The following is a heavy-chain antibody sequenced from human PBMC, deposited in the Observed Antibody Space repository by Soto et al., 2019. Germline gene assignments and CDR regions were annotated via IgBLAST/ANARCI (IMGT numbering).Heavy chain of an antibody. CDR1: GYTLTKLS. Sequence: ASVKVSCKASGYTLTKLSIHWVRQAPGQGLEWMGAIDPEEGETIYAQKFQGRVTVTEDTSTDTAYLDLSSLRFDDTAMYYCATDPADVFNLWGQGTLVTVSS. V-gene: IGHV1-24*01. CDR3: ATDPADVFNL. J-gene: IGHJ3*01. CDR2: IDPEEGET.